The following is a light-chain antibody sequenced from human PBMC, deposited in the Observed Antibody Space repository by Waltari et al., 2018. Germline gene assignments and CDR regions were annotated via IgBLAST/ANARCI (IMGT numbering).Light chain of an antibody. CDR3: QSTDSNGTYLYV. J-gene: IGLJ1*01. Sequence: SYELTQPPSVSVSPGQTARITCSGDALPKHYGHWYQKKAGQAPVLVIKKDSERPSGIPERFSGSSSGSTVTLTITGVQAEDEADYYCQSTDSNGTYLYVFGSGTKVTVL. CDR2: KDS. V-gene: IGLV3-25*03. CDR1: ALPKHY.